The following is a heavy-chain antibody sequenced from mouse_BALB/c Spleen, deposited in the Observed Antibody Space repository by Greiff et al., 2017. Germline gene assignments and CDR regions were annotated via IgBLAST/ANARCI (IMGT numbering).Heavy chain of an antibody. Sequence: EVQVVESGGGLVKPGGSLKLSCAASGFTFSDYYMYWVRQTPEKRLEWVATISDGGSYTYYPDSVKGRFTISRDNAKNNLYLQMSSLKSEDTAMYYCAREDGNYGYFDVWGAGTTVTVSS. CDR3: AREDGNYGYFDV. D-gene: IGHD2-1*01. J-gene: IGHJ1*01. CDR1: GFTFSDYY. CDR2: ISDGGSYT. V-gene: IGHV5-4*02.